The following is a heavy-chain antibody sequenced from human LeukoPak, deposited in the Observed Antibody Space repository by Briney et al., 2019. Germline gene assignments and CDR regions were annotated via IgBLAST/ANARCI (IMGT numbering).Heavy chain of an antibody. CDR2: ISYDGSNK. CDR3: AKDLLELGYYYYGMDV. J-gene: IGHJ6*02. D-gene: IGHD1-7*01. Sequence: GGSLRLSCAASGFTFSSYGMHWVRQAPGKGLEWVAVISYDGSNKYYADSVKGRFTISRDNSKNTLYLQMNSLRAEDTAVYYCAKDLLELGYYYYGMDVWGQGTTVTVSS. CDR1: GFTFSSYG. V-gene: IGHV3-30*18.